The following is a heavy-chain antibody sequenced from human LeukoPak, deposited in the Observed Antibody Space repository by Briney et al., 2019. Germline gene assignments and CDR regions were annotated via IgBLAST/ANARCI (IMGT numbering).Heavy chain of an antibody. D-gene: IGHD3-22*01. CDR3: AKDAYYYHTSGYYAAIDY. J-gene: IGHJ4*02. CDR2: ISGSGGST. V-gene: IGHV3-23*01. Sequence: PGGSLRLSCAASGFTFSSYAMSWVRQAPGKGLEWVSAISGSGGSTYYADSVKGRFTISRDNSKNTLYLQMNSLRAEDTAVYYCAKDAYYYHTSGYYAAIDYCGQGTLVTLSS. CDR1: GFTFSSYA.